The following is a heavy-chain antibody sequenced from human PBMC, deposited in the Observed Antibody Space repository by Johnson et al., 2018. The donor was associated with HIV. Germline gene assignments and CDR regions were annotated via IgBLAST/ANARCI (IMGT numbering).Heavy chain of an antibody. J-gene: IGHJ3*02. V-gene: IGHV3-7*01. CDR1: GFTFSSYW. CDR3: ARDPKAKGTGAFDI. CDR2: IKQDGSEK. Sequence: EVQLVESGGGLVQPGGSLRLSCAASGFTFSSYWMSWVRQAPGKGLEWVANIKQDGSEKYYVDSVKGRFTISRDNAKNSLYLQMNSLRAEDTAVYYCARDPKAKGTGAFDIWGQGTMVTVSS. D-gene: IGHD3/OR15-3a*01.